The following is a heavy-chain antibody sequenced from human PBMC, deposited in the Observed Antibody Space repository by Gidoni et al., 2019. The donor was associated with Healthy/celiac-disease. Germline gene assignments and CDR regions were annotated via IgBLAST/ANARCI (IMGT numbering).Heavy chain of an antibody. V-gene: IGHV1-46*03. CDR1: GYTFTSYY. CDR3: ARDWITMVRGVISGGMDV. D-gene: IGHD3-10*01. J-gene: IGHJ6*02. Sequence: QVQLVQSGAEVKKPGASVKVSCKASGYTFTSYYMHWVRQAPGQGLEWMGIINPSGGSTSYAQKFQGRVTMTRDTSTSTVYMELSSLRSEDTAVYYCARDWITMVRGVISGGMDVWGQGTTVTVSS. CDR2: INPSGGST.